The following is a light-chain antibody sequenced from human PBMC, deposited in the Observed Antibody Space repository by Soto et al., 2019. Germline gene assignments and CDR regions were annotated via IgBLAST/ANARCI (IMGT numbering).Light chain of an antibody. J-gene: IGLJ1*01. CDR3: SSXXXXSXLV. V-gene: IGLV2-14*01. CDR1: SSDVGGYNY. Sequence: QSALTQPASVSGSPGQSITISCTGTSSDVGGYNYVSWYQQHPGKAPKLMIYEVSNRPSGVSNRFSGSKSGNTASLTISGLQAEDEADYYCSSXXXXSXLVFGTGTKLTVL. CDR2: EVS.